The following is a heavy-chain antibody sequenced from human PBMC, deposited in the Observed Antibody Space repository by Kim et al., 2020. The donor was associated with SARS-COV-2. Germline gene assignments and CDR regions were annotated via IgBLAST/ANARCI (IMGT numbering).Heavy chain of an antibody. CDR2: ISTDATSA. CDR1: GFTFSSSW. D-gene: IGHD3-3*01. CDR3: AVLRSVTTKTDF. V-gene: IGHV3-74*01. J-gene: IGHJ1*01. Sequence: GGSLRLSCAASGFTFSSSWMHWVRQAPGKGPMWVSQISTDATSAYYADSVKGRFTISRDNAKNTLYLQMNSLRAEDTAVYYCAVLRSVTTKTDFWGQGTLVTVSS.